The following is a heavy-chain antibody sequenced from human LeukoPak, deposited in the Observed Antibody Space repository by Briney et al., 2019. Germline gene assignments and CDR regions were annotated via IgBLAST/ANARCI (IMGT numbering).Heavy chain of an antibody. CDR3: TTFDYAAFLI. V-gene: IGHV3-15*01. CDR1: GFTSSNAW. CDR2: IKSKTDGGTR. Sequence: PGGSLTLSCAVSGFTSSNAWMSWVRRAPGKGLEWVGRIKSKTDGGTRDYAAPVKGRFTISRDDSKNTLYLQMNSLKTEDTAVYYCTTFDYAAFLIWGQGTMVTVSS. D-gene: IGHD4/OR15-4a*01. J-gene: IGHJ3*02.